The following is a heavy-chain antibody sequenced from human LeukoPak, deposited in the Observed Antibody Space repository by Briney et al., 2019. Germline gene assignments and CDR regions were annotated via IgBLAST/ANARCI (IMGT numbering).Heavy chain of an antibody. Sequence: ASETLSLTCTISGGPITAYYWSWIRQPPGKGLEWIGYVYYTGSTNYNPSLNSRLTISLDTSKNQFSLRLTSVTAADTAVYYCATGQILFGSYHWGLGTLVTVSS. CDR1: GGPITAYY. D-gene: IGHD3-10*01. V-gene: IGHV4-59*01. CDR3: ATGQILFGSYH. J-gene: IGHJ4*02. CDR2: VYYTGST.